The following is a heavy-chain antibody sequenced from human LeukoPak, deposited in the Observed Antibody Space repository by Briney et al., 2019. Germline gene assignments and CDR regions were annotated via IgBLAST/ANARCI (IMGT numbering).Heavy chain of an antibody. CDR3: ARVPGCSSTSCYPTGDY. V-gene: IGHV1-2*02. CDR2: INPNSGGT. Sequence: ASVKVSCKASGYTFTGYYMHWVRQAPGQGLEWMGWINPNSGGTNYAQKFQGRVTMTRDTSISTAYMELSRLRSDDTAVYYCARVPGCSSTSCYPTGDYWGHGTLVTVSS. D-gene: IGHD2-2*01. J-gene: IGHJ4*01. CDR1: GYTFTGYY.